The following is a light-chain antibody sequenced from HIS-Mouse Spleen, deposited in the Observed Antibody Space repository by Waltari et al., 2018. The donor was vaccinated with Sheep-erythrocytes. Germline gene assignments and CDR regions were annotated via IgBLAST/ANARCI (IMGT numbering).Light chain of an antibody. CDR1: SPNIGSNY. Sequence: QSVLTQPPSASGTPGQRVTISCSGSSPNIGSNYVYCYQQLPGTAPKLLTYRNNQRPSGVPDRFSGSKSGTSASLAISGLRSEDEADYYCAAWDDSLSGVVFGGGTKLTVL. CDR3: AAWDDSLSGVV. CDR2: RNN. J-gene: IGLJ2*01. V-gene: IGLV1-47*01.